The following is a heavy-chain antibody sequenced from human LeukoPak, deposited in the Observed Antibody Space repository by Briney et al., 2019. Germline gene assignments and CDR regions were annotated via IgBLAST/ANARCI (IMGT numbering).Heavy chain of an antibody. CDR1: GGSISSGDYY. Sequence: SETLSLTCTVSGGSISSGDYYWSWIRQPPGKGLEWIGYIYYSGSTYYNPSLKSRVTISVDTSKNQFSLKLSSVTATDTAVYYCARGKYQLPEGYWGQGTLVTVSS. J-gene: IGHJ4*02. V-gene: IGHV4-30-4*01. CDR3: ARGKYQLPEGY. D-gene: IGHD2-2*01. CDR2: IYYSGST.